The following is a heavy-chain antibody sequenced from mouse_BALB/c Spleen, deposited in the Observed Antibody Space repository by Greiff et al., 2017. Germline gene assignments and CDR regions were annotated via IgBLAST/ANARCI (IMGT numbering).Heavy chain of an antibody. D-gene: IGHD4-1*01. J-gene: IGHJ2*01. V-gene: IGHV5-9-3*01. Sequence: EVKLVESGGGLVKPGGSLKLSCAASGFTFSSYAMSWVRQTPEKRLEWVATISSGGSYTYYPDSVKGRFTISRDNAKNTLYLQMSSLRSEDTAMYYCARHPSNWYYFDYWGQGTTLTVSS. CDR3: ARHPSNWYYFDY. CDR2: ISSGGSYT. CDR1: GFTFSSYA.